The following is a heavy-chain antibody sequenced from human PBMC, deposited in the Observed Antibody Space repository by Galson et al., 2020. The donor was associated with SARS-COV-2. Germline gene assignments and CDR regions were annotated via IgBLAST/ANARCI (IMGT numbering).Heavy chain of an antibody. J-gene: IGHJ4*02. Sequence: GESLKTSCAASGFTFSSYAMTWVRQAPGKGLEWVSTIICSGGGTYYADPVKGRFTISRDNSKNTLYPQMNSLRAEDPAVYYCAKGGTMTTVITHFDYRGQGTLVTVSS. CDR3: AKGGTMTTVITHFDY. CDR2: IICSGGGT. CDR1: GFTFSSYA. D-gene: IGHD4-17*01. V-gene: IGHV3-23*01.